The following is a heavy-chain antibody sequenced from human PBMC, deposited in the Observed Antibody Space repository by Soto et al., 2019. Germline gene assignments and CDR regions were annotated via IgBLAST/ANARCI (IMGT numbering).Heavy chain of an antibody. CDR2: ISGSGGST. D-gene: IGHD1-26*01. CDR3: AKVRLMGATTSPSYYYGMDV. V-gene: IGHV3-23*01. CDR1: GFTFSSYA. Sequence: EVQLLESGGGLVQPGGSLRLSCAASGFTFSSYAMSWVRQAPGKGLEWVSAISGSGGSTYYADSVKGRFTISRDNSKNTLYLQMNSLRAEDTAVYYCAKVRLMGATTSPSYYYGMDVWGQGTTVTVSS. J-gene: IGHJ6*02.